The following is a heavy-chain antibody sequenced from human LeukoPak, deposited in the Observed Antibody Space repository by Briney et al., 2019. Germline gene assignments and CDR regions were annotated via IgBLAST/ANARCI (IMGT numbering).Heavy chain of an antibody. J-gene: IGHJ4*02. CDR3: ARGGNVPFDY. CDR1: GVTVSSYY. V-gene: IGHV3-66*01. D-gene: IGHD4-23*01. CDR2: IYGGGST. Sequence: GGSLRLSCAASGVTVSSYYMSWVRQAPGKGLEWVSVIYGGGSTLYADSVKGRFTISRDNPKNTLYLQMNSLRAGDTAVYYCARGGNVPFDYWGQGTLVTVSS.